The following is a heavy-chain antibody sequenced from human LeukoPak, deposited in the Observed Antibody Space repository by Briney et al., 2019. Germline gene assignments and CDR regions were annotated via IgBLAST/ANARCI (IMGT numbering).Heavy chain of an antibody. CDR3: AKDQRGYSGYGVFDY. CDR2: IKQDGSEK. CDR1: GFTFSSRDW. Sequence: GGSLRLSCVASGFTFSSRDWMTWVRQAPGKGLEWVANIKQDGSEKNYVDSVKGRFTISRDNSKNTLYLQMNSLRAEDTAVYYCAKDQRGYSGYGVFDYWGQGTLVTVSS. D-gene: IGHD5-12*01. V-gene: IGHV3-7*01. J-gene: IGHJ4*02.